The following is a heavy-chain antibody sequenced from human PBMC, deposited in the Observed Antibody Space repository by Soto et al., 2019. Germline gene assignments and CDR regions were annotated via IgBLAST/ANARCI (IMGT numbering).Heavy chain of an antibody. V-gene: IGHV1-69*12. J-gene: IGHJ5*02. D-gene: IGHD6-6*01. CDR2: IIPIFGTA. CDR3: ARDDLASIADP. CDR1: GGIFSSYA. Sequence: QVQLVQSGAEVKKPGSSVKVSCKASGGIFSSYAISWVRQSPGQGLEWMGGIIPIFGTANYAQKFQGRVTITAHDSTSTAYMELSSLRSEDTAMYYCARDDLASIADPWGQGTLVTVSS.